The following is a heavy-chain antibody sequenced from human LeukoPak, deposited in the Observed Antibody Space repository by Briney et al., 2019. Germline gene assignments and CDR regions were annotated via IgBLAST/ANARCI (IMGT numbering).Heavy chain of an antibody. J-gene: IGHJ4*02. V-gene: IGHV3-30*04. CDR1: GFTFSSYA. D-gene: IGHD5-12*01. CDR3: AQDRAWIEFYF. Sequence: GGSLRLSCAASGFTFSSYAMHWVRQAPGKGLEWVAVISYDGSNKYYADSVKGRFTISRDNSKNTVYLQMNSLRAEDTAVYYCAQDRAWIEFYFWGQGTLVTVSS. CDR2: ISYDGSNK.